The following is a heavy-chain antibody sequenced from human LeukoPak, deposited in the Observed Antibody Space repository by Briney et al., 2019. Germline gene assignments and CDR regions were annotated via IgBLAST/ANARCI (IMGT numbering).Heavy chain of an antibody. Sequence: SETLSLTCTVSGGSISSSSYYWGWIRQPPGKGLEWIGNIYYSGSTYYNPSLKSRVTISVDTSKNQFSLKLSSVTAADTAVYYCVRTVIPGWFDPWGQGTLVTVSS. V-gene: IGHV4-39*07. J-gene: IGHJ5*02. CDR1: GGSISSSSYY. D-gene: IGHD4-17*01. CDR3: VRTVIPGWFDP. CDR2: IYYSGST.